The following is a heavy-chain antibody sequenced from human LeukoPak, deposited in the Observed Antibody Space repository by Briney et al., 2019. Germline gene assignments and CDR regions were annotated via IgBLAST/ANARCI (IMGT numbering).Heavy chain of an antibody. CDR1: GFTLSNYV. D-gene: IGHD5-18*01. J-gene: IGHJ4*02. Sequence: GGSLRLSCAVSGFTLSNYVMSWVRQAPGKGLEWVSAISGSGGSTCYADSVKGRFTISRDNSKNTLYLQMNSLRAEDTAVYYCAKDRYSFDYWGQGTLVTVSS. CDR3: AKDRYSFDY. CDR2: ISGSGGST. V-gene: IGHV3-23*01.